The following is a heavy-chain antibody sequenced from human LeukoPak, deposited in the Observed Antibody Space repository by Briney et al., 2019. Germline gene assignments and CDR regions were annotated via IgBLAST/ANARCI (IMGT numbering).Heavy chain of an antibody. V-gene: IGHV4-34*01. CDR1: GGSFRGYY. J-gene: IGHJ5*02. CDR3: ARGRRYFDWLLLRVWFDP. CDR2: INHSGST. Sequence: SETLSLTCAVYGGSFRGYYWSWVRQPPGKGLEWIGEINHSGSTNYNPSLKSRVTISVDTSKNQFSLKLSSVTAADTAVYYCARGRRYFDWLLLRVWFDPWGQGTLVTVSS. D-gene: IGHD3-9*01.